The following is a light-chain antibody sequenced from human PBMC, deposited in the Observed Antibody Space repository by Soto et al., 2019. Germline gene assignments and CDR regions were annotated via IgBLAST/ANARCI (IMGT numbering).Light chain of an antibody. Sequence: QSALTQPRSVSGSPGQSVTISCTGTSSDVGGYNYVSWYQQHPGKAPTVMIYDVSERPSGVPDRFSGSKSGNTASLTISGLQAEDEADYYCCSYAGSPRYGLGTGTKVTVL. V-gene: IGLV2-11*01. CDR3: CSYAGSPRYG. CDR2: DVS. CDR1: SSDVGGYNY. J-gene: IGLJ1*01.